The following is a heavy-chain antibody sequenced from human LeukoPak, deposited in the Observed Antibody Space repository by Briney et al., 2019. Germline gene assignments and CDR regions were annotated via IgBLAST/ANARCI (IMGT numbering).Heavy chain of an antibody. J-gene: IGHJ4*02. CDR1: GYTFANYG. Sequence: ASVKVSCKASGYTFANYGISWVRQAPGQGLEWMGWISVYNGNTNYAQKLQGRVTMTTDTSTSTAYMELRSLRSDDTAVYYCARDRSSAFDYWGQGTLVTVSS. CDR3: ARDRSSAFDY. CDR2: ISVYNGNT. V-gene: IGHV1-18*01. D-gene: IGHD3-22*01.